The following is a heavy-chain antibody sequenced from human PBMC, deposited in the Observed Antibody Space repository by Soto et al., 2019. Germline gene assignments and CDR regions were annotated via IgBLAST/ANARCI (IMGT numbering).Heavy chain of an antibody. CDR1: GYTFTSYG. D-gene: IGHD2-2*02. J-gene: IGHJ4*02. Sequence: ASVKVSCKASGYTFTSYGISWVRQAPGQGLEWMGWISAYNGNTNYAQKLQGRVTMTTDTSTSTAYMELRSLRSDDTAVYYCASQEYCSSTSRYTDLGYWGQGTLVTVSS. V-gene: IGHV1-18*01. CDR2: ISAYNGNT. CDR3: ASQEYCSSTSRYTDLGY.